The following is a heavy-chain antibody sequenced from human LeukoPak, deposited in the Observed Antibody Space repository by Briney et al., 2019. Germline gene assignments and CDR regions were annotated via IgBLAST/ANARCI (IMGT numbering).Heavy chain of an antibody. CDR2: IGSSTSYI. CDR3: ARGDGIFDS. J-gene: IGHJ4*02. V-gene: IGHV3-21*01. CDR1: GFTFSSYS. Sequence: GGSLRLSCAASGFTFSSYSMTWVRQAPGKGLEWVSSIGSSTSYIYFADSVKGRFTVSRDNAKSSLFLQINSLRAEDTAVYLCARGDGIFDSWGQGTLVTVSS. D-gene: IGHD2-21*02.